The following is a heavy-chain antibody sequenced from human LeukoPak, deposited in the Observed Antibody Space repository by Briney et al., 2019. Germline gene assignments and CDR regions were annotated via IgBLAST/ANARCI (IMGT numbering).Heavy chain of an antibody. Sequence: SVKVSCKASGRPFTRYAISWVGQAPGQGLEWMGGIMPLFGTANYAQEFQGRVTFTTDESASTAYMEVSSLRSEDTAVYYCASGSLGDGYGVGDYYQYMDVWGKGTTVTVSS. CDR2: IMPLFGTA. V-gene: IGHV1-69*05. D-gene: IGHD5-24*01. CDR3: ASGSLGDGYGVGDYYQYMDV. CDR1: GRPFTRYA. J-gene: IGHJ6*03.